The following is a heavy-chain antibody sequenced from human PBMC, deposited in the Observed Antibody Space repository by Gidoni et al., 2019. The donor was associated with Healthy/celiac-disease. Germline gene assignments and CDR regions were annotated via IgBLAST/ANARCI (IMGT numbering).Heavy chain of an antibody. CDR3: ARSHRITMVRGHLDY. Sequence: QVQLQQWGAGLLKPSETLSLTCAVYGGSFSGYYWRWIRQPPGKGLEWIGEINHSGSTNYNPSLKSRVTISVDTSKNQFSLKLSSVTAADTALYYCARSHRITMVRGHLDYWGQGTLVTVSS. J-gene: IGHJ4*02. D-gene: IGHD3-10*01. CDR2: INHSGST. CDR1: GGSFSGYY. V-gene: IGHV4-34*01.